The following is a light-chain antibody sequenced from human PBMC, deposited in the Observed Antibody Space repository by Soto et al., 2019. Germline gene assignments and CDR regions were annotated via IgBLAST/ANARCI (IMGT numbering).Light chain of an antibody. V-gene: IGKV3-20*01. J-gene: IGKJ4*01. CDR2: GAS. Sequence: EIVLTQSPGTLSLSPGERATLSCRASQSVSSSFLAWYQQKPGQAPRLLIYGASSRATGIPDRFSGSGSGADFTRTISRLEPEDFAVYYCQQYDNSPLTCGGGTKVEIK. CDR1: QSVSSSF. CDR3: QQYDNSPLT.